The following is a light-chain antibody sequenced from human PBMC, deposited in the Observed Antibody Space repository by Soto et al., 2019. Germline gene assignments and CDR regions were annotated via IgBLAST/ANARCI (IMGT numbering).Light chain of an antibody. J-gene: IGKJ1*01. CDR3: QQYNNWPLT. CDR1: QSVSIH. CDR2: GAS. V-gene: IGKV3-15*01. Sequence: ELVMTESPATLSVSPGERATLSCRASQSVSIHLAWYQQKPGQPPRLLIYGASTRATGIPARFSGSGSGTEFTLTISSLQSEDFAVYYCQQYNNWPLTFGQGTKVEIK.